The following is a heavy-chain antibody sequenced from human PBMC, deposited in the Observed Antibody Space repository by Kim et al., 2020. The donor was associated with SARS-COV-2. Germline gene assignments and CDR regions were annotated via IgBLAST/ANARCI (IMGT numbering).Heavy chain of an antibody. CDR3: ARAYCSSTSCYANYYYYGMDV. CDR1: GGSISSSSYY. V-gene: IGHV4-39*07. Sequence: SETLSLTCTVSGGSISSSSYYWGWIRQPPGKGLEWIGSIYYSGSTYYNPSLKSRVTISVDTSKNQFSLKLSSVTAADTAVYYCARAYCSSTSCYANYYYYGMDVWGQGTTVTVSS. D-gene: IGHD2-2*01. J-gene: IGHJ6*02. CDR2: IYYSGST.